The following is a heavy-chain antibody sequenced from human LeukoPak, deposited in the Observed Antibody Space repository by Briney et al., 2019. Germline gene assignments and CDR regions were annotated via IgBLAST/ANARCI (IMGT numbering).Heavy chain of an antibody. CDR3: ARGRVTIFGVALDY. D-gene: IGHD3-3*01. CDR1: GGTFSSYA. V-gene: IGHV1-69*04. J-gene: IGHJ4*02. Sequence: SVKVSCKASGGTFSSYAISWVRQAPGQGLEWMGRIIPILGIANYAQKFQGRVTITADKSTSTAYMELSSLRSEDTAVYYCARGRVTIFGVALDYWGQGTLVTVPS. CDR2: IIPILGIA.